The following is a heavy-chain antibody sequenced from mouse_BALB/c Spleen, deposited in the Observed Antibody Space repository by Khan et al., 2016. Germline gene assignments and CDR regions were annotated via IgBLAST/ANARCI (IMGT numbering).Heavy chain of an antibody. CDR3: ARTARIKY. Sequence: EVQLQESGPGLVKPSQSLSLTCTVTLYSLTSGYGWNWIRQFPGNKLEWMGYISYSGSTNYNPSLKSRISITRDTSKHQFCLQLNSVTTDDTATYYCARTARIKYWGKGTTLTVSS. V-gene: IGHV3-2*02. J-gene: IGHJ2*01. D-gene: IGHD1-2*01. CDR2: ISYSGST. CDR1: LYSLTSGYG.